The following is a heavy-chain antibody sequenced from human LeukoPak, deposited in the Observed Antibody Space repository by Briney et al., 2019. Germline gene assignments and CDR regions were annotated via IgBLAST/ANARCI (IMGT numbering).Heavy chain of an antibody. D-gene: IGHD2-2*01. CDR3: ARGLVVVVPAAINWFDP. CDR1: GYTFTGYY. J-gene: IGHJ5*02. Sequence: GASVKVSFKASGYTFTGYYMHWVRQAPGQGLEWMGWINPNSGGTNYAQKFQGRVTMTRDTSISTAYMELSRLRSDDTAVYYCARGLVVVVPAAINWFDPWGQGTLVTVSS. V-gene: IGHV1-2*02. CDR2: INPNSGGT.